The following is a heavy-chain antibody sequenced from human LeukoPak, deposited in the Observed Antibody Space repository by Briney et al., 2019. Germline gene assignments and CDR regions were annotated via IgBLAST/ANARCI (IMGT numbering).Heavy chain of an antibody. J-gene: IGHJ4*02. CDR1: GGSISIGGYY. D-gene: IGHD3-3*01. V-gene: IGHV4-31*03. Sequence: SETLSLTCTVSGGSISIGGYYWSWIRQHPGKGLEWIGYIYYSGSTYYNPSLKSRVTISVDTSKNQFSLKLSSVTAADTAVYYCARGVVILYYFDYWGQGTLVTVSS. CDR2: IYYSGST. CDR3: ARGVVILYYFDY.